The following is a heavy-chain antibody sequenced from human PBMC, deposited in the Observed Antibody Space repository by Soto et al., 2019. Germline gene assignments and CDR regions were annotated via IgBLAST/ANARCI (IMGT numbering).Heavy chain of an antibody. Sequence: PSETLSLTCTVSGGSFSSSSYYWGWIRQPPGKGLEWIASIHYSGNINYNPSLKSRVTISVDMSNNQFSLRLSSLAAADTAVNYFAGLEVVVTARYKSNWFDSWGQGTLVTVSS. V-gene: IGHV4-39*01. D-gene: IGHD2-21*02. CDR1: GGSFSSSSYY. CDR2: IHYSGNI. J-gene: IGHJ5*01. CDR3: AGLEVVVTARYKSNWFDS.